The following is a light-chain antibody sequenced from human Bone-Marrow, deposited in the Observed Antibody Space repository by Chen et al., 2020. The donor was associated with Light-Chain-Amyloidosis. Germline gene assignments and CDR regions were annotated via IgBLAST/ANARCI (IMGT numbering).Light chain of an antibody. CDR1: QSLLYSKGNNY. J-gene: IGKJ5*01. CDR2: WGS. V-gene: IGKV2-28*01. Sequence: DMVRLKSPLSLPATPGETPSISCRSNQSLLYSKGNNYVDWYLQKPGQSPQLLIYWGSNRASGVHDRFSDSGSVTDFTLKISRVETEDDGIYYCMQVAQTQITFGQGTRLDIK. CDR3: MQVAQTQIT.